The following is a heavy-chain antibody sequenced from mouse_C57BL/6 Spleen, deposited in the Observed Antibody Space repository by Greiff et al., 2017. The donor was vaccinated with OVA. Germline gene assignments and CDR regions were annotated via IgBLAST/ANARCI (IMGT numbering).Heavy chain of an antibody. D-gene: IGHD1-1*01. J-gene: IGHJ2*01. CDR3: ARGDIEITTGY. Sequence: QVQLKQPGAELVKPGASVKLSCKASGYTFTSYWMHWVKQRPGQGLEWIGMIHPNSGSTNYNEKFKSKATLTVDKSSSTAYMQLSSLTSEDSAVYYCARGDIEITTGYWGQGTTLTVSS. V-gene: IGHV1-64*01. CDR2: IHPNSGST. CDR1: GYTFTSYW.